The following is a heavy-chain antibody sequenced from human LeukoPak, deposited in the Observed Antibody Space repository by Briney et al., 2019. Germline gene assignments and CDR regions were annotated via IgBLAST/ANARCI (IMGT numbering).Heavy chain of an antibody. D-gene: IGHD6-19*01. J-gene: IGHJ4*02. CDR2: ISSSSYI. Sequence: GGSLRLSCAASGLTVSSNYMNWVRQAPGKGLEWVSSISSSSYIYYADSVKGRFTISRDNAKNSLYLQMNSLRAEDTAVYYCARDVEKIAVAGTRGGYWGQGTLVTVSS. V-gene: IGHV3-21*01. CDR1: GLTVSSNY. CDR3: ARDVEKIAVAGTRGGY.